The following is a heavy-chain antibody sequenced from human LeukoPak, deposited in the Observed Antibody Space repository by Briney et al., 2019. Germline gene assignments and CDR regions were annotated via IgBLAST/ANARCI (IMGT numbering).Heavy chain of an antibody. CDR3: ASVYSSTSWDY. CDR1: GYSFTTYW. D-gene: IGHD6-13*01. J-gene: IGHJ4*02. Sequence: GESLKISCRASGYSFTTYWIGWVRQMPGKGLEWMGVIFPADSDTRYSPSFQGQVAISADKSISTAYLQWSSLKASDTAMYYCASVYSSTSWDYWGQGTLVTVSS. V-gene: IGHV5-51*01. CDR2: IFPADSDT.